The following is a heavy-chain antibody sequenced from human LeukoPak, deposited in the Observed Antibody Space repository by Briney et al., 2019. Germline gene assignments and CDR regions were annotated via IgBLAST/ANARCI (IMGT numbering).Heavy chain of an antibody. J-gene: IGHJ4*02. D-gene: IGHD2-15*01. CDR2: IEEKGSQI. Sequence: PGGSLRLSCAASGFTFSDYWMNWVRQPPGKGLEWVANIEEKGSQIYYVDSVRGRFTISRDNAKNTLYLQMNSLTAEDTAVYYCARGVDFEFWGQGTLVTVSS. CDR3: ARGVDFEF. CDR1: GFTFSDYW. V-gene: IGHV3-7*04.